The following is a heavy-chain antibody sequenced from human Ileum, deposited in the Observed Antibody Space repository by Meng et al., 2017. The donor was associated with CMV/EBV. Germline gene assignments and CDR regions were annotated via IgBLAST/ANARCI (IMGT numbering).Heavy chain of an antibody. CDR3: ARSCSSYSCYTVVGYYGLDV. D-gene: IGHD2-2*02. Sequence: GESLKISCAASGFTVSNTSMSWVRQAPGKGLEWVSVMFGGGYTYYVDSVKGRFTISRDNSKNTLFLQMDSLRAEDTAVYYCARSCSSYSCYTVVGYYGLDVWGQGTTVTVSS. V-gene: IGHV3-53*01. J-gene: IGHJ6*02. CDR1: GFTVSNTS. CDR2: MFGGGYT.